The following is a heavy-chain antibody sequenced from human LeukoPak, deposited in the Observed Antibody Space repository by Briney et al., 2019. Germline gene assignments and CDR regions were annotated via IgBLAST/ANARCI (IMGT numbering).Heavy chain of an antibody. J-gene: IGHJ4*02. CDR1: GFTFSSYI. CDR3: VRGEYSSSFD. D-gene: IGHD6-6*01. V-gene: IGHV3-64D*09. Sequence: PGGSLRLSCAASGFTFSSYIMNWVRQAPGKGPEYVSAISSNGGSTYYADSVKGRFTISRDNSKNTLYLQMSSLRAEDTAVYYCVRGEYSSSFDWGQGTLVTVSS. CDR2: ISSNGGST.